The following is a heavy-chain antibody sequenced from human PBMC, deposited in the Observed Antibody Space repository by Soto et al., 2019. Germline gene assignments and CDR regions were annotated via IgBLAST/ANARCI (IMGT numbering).Heavy chain of an antibody. CDR3: ARAPGDYFDY. V-gene: IGHV4-30-2*05. Sequence: SETLSLTCAVSGGSISSGGYSWSWIRQPPGKGLEWIGYMYHSGSTYYNPSLKSRVTISVDTSKNQFSLKLSSVTAADTAVYYCARAPGDYFDYWGPGTLVTVSS. CDR1: GGSISSGGYS. CDR2: MYHSGST. J-gene: IGHJ4*01.